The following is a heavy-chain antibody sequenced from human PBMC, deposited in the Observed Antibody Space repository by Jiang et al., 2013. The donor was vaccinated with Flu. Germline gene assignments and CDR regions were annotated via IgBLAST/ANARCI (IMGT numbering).Heavy chain of an antibody. CDR2: ISTFNGDT. D-gene: IGHD3-16*01. Sequence: GAEVKKPGASVKVSCKGSGYSFTTYSVTWVREAPGQGLEWMGWISTFNGDTQYAQKFQGRVTMTRDTSTNTVYMELRSLRPDDTAVYYCARISEKIIIKRKTRPYYYSMDVWGQGPRSPSP. CDR1: GYSFTTYS. V-gene: IGHV1-18*04. J-gene: IGHJ6*02. CDR3: ARISEKIIIKRKTRPYYYSMDV.